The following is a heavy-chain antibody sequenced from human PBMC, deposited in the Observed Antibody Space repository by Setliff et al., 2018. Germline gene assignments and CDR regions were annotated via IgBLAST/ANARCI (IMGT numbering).Heavy chain of an antibody. CDR3: ASNALPHYDYSNYEGLYDYYYYMDV. CDR1: GGSISSYY. Sequence: SETLSLTCTVSGGSISSYYWSWIRQPPGKGLEWIAYIYYSGSTNYNPSLKSRVTISVDTSKNQFSLKLSSVTAADTAVYYCASNALPHYDYSNYEGLYDYYYYMDVWGKGTTVTVSS. CDR2: IYYSGST. D-gene: IGHD4-4*01. V-gene: IGHV4-59*08. J-gene: IGHJ6*03.